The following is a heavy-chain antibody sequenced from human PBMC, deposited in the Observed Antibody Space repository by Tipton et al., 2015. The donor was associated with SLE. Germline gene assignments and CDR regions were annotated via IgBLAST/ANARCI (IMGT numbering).Heavy chain of an antibody. CDR2: ISAYNGNT. CDR1: SYTFTSYG. Sequence: QLVQSGAEVKKPGASVKVSCKASSYTFTSYGISWERQAPGQGLEWMGWISAYNGNTNYAQKLQGRVTMTTDTSTSTAYMELRSLRSDVTAVYYCARPCYSDSSGPPYGMDVWGQGPPVPVSS. D-gene: IGHD3-22*01. CDR3: ARPCYSDSSGPPYGMDV. J-gene: IGHJ6*02. V-gene: IGHV1-18*01.